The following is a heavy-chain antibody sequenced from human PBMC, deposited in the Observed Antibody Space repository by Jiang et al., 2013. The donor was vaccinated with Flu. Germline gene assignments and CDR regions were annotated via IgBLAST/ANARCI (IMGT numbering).Heavy chain of an antibody. CDR2: IDPYGGNT. CDR3: VRDDSSSYPI. J-gene: IGHJ3*02. CDR1: DNTFSNYG. Sequence: VRVSCRPSDNTFSNYGINWVRQAPGQGLEWMGMIDPYGGNTGYAQELRGRVTMTRDTSTTTVYMELSSLRSDDTAVYYCVRDDSSSYPIWGQGTMVTVSS. V-gene: IGHV1-46*04. D-gene: IGHD3-22*01.